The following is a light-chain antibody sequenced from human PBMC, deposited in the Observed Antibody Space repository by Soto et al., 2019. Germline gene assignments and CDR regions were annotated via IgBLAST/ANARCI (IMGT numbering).Light chain of an antibody. CDR3: QHYGSPLT. J-gene: IGKJ4*01. V-gene: IGKV3-20*01. CDR2: GAS. CDR1: QSVRSSY. Sequence: EIVLTQSPGTLSLSPGGRATLSCRASQSVRSSYLAWYQQRSGQSPRLLTFGASFRATGIPDRFSGSGSGTDFTLTISRLEPEDFAVYYCQHYGSPLTFGGGTKVEIK.